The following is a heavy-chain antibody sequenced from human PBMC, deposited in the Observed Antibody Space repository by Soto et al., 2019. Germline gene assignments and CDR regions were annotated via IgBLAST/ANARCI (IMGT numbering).Heavy chain of an antibody. CDR2: IYHRGST. CDR1: GASISSGGYS. V-gene: IGHV4-30-2*01. J-gene: IGHJ5*02. CDR3: ARDQGEGNWFDP. Sequence: QLQLQESGSGLVRPSQTLSLTCAVSGASISSGGYSWNWIRQPPGKGLEWIGYIYHRGSTLYNPSLKSRVTISVDKYQNQFTLKLGSVTAADTAVYCCARDQGEGNWFDPWGQGTLVTVSA.